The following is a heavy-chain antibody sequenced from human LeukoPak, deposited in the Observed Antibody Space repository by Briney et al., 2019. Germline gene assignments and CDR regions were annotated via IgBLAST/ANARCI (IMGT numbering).Heavy chain of an antibody. J-gene: IGHJ5*02. CDR2: VYYTGTT. D-gene: IGHD3-22*01. V-gene: IGHV4-31*03. CDR1: GGSINRGGYY. CDR3: ARVPTPYDTSAQVDP. Sequence: SETLSLTCSVSGGSINRGGYYWSWVRQHPGQGLEWIGYVYYTGTTNYNPSLKSRVTMSVDTPKNQFYLKLTSVTVADTAVYCARVPTPYDTSAQVDPWGQGTLVTVSS.